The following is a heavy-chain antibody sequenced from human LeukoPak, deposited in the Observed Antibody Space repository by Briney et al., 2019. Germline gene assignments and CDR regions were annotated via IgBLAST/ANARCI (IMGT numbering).Heavy chain of an antibody. CDR3: ATQYYYDSSGYYLREDAFDI. J-gene: IGHJ3*02. CDR2: ISGSGGST. CDR1: GFTFSSYA. D-gene: IGHD3-22*01. Sequence: GGSLRLSCAASGFTFSSYAMSWVRQAPWKGLEWVSAISGSGGSTYYADSVKGRFTISRDNSKNTLYLQMNSLRAEDTAVYYCATQYYYDSSGYYLREDAFDIWGQGTMVTVSS. V-gene: IGHV3-23*01.